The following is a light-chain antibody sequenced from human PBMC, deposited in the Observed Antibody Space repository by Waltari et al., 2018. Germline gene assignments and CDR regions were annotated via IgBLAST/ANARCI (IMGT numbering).Light chain of an antibody. J-gene: IGKJ5*01. V-gene: IGKV1-39*01. CDR2: AAS. Sequence: DIQMTQSPSSLSASLGDRVTVTCRASQSVSSYLNWYQQKPGKAPKLLIYAASNLQSGVPSRFSVSGSGTDFTLTISSLQPEDFATYYCQQSYSTLRITFGQGTRLEIK. CDR1: QSVSSY. CDR3: QQSYSTLRIT.